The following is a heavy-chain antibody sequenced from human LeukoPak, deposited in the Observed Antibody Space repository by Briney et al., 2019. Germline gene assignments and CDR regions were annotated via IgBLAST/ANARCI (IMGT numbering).Heavy chain of an antibody. Sequence: SGRSLRLSCAASGVTFSTYGMHWVRQAPGKGLEWVAVIWYDGSNKYYADSVKGRFTISRDKSKNTLYLQMNSLRAEDTAVYYCARDQSSSGSFDYWGQGTLVTVSS. V-gene: IGHV3-33*01. J-gene: IGHJ4*02. CDR1: GVTFSTYG. CDR3: ARDQSSSGSFDY. CDR2: IWYDGSNK. D-gene: IGHD3-22*01.